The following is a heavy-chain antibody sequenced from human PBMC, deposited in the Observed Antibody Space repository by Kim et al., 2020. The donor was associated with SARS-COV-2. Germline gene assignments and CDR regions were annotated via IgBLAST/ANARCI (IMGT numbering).Heavy chain of an antibody. CDR3: ARAYQFITMVRGVPSEDYYYGMDV. Sequence: GGSLRLSCAASGFTFSSYGMHWVRQAPGKGLEWVAVIWYDGSNKYYADSVKGRFTISRDNSKNTLYLQMNSLRAEDTAVYYCARAYQFITMVRGVPSEDYYYGMDVWGQGTTVTVSS. CDR1: GFTFSSYG. V-gene: IGHV3-33*01. J-gene: IGHJ6*02. CDR2: IWYDGSNK. D-gene: IGHD3-10*01.